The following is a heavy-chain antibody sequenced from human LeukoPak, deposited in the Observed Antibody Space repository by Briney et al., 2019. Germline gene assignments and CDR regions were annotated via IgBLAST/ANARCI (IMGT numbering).Heavy chain of an antibody. Sequence: GGSLRLSCAASGFTFSSYCMSWVRQAPGKGLEWVGRIKAKAHGGTIEYAAPVKGRFTNSRDDSKNTLYLQMNSLKTEDTAVYYCTTDGVGVEGATYDNWGQGTLVSVSS. J-gene: IGHJ4*02. CDR3: TTDGVGVEGATYDN. CDR2: IKAKAHGGTI. D-gene: IGHD1-26*01. CDR1: GFTFSSYC. V-gene: IGHV3-15*01.